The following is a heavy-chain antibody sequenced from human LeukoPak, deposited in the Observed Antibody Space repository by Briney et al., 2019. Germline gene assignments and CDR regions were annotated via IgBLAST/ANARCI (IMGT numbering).Heavy chain of an antibody. CDR1: GGSISSYY. V-gene: IGHV4-59*08. D-gene: IGHD3-3*01. CDR3: ATLLRPYYYGMDV. Sequence: SETLSLTCTVSGGSISSYYWSWIRQPPGKGLEWIGYIYYSGSTNYNPSLKSRVTISVDTSKNQFSLKLSSVTAADTAVYYCATLLRPYYYGMDVWGQGTTVTVSS. J-gene: IGHJ6*02. CDR2: IYYSGST.